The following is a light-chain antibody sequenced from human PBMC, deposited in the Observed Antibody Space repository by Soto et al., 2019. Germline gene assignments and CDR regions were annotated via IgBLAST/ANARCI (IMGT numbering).Light chain of an antibody. J-gene: IGKJ4*01. CDR3: QQYGSSPLT. Sequence: IVLTQSPGTRSLSPGERATLSCRASQSVYSDFLAWYQQKPGQAPRLLIYGASSRATGIPDRFSGSGSGTDFTLTISRLEPEDFAVYYCQQYGSSPLTFGGGTKVEIK. V-gene: IGKV3-20*01. CDR1: QSVYSDF. CDR2: GAS.